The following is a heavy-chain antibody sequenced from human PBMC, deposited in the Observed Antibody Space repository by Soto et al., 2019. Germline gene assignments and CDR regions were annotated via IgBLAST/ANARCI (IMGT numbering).Heavy chain of an antibody. CDR3: VRDAVVSAVDYFDL. CDR1: GFTFSSYW. CDR2: IRQDGGDK. Sequence: GGSLRLSCAASGFTFSSYWMAWVRQAPGKGLEWVANIRQDGGDKYFLESVKGRFTISRDNAKNSLYLQMNTLRVEDTATYYCVRDAVVSAVDYFDLWGQGTLVTVSS. D-gene: IGHD2-15*01. J-gene: IGHJ4*02. V-gene: IGHV3-7*01.